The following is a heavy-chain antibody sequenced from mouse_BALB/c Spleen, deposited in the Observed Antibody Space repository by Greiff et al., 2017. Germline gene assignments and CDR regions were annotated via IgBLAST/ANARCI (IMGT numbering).Heavy chain of an antibody. CDR3: ARDGYYGSKRDYFDY. CDR2: ISSGGSYT. D-gene: IGHD1-1*01. J-gene: IGHJ2*01. V-gene: IGHV5-6*01. Sequence: EVQLVESGGDLVKPGGSLKLSCAASGFTFSSYGMSWVRQTPDKRLEWVATISSGGSYTYYPDSVKGRFTISRDNAKNTLYLQMSSLKSEDTAMYYCARDGYYGSKRDYFDYWGQGTTLTVSS. CDR1: GFTFSSYG.